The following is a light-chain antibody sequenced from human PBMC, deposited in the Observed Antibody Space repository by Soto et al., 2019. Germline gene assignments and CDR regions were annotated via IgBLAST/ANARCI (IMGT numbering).Light chain of an antibody. Sequence: QSALTQPASVSGSPGQSITISCTGTSSDVGGYKYVSWYQQHPGKAPKLMISEVSNRPSGVSNRFSGSKSGNTASLTISGLQAEDEADYYCSSYTSSSTSFVFGTGTKLTVL. CDR3: SSYTSSSTSFV. CDR1: SSDVGGYKY. CDR2: EVS. V-gene: IGLV2-14*01. J-gene: IGLJ1*01.